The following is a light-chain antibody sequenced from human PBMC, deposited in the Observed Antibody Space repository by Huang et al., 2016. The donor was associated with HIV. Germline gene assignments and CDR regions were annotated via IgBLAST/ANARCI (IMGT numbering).Light chain of an antibody. V-gene: IGKV3-11*01. CDR2: DAS. J-gene: IGKJ4*01. Sequence: EIVLTQSPATLSLSPGERATISCRASQSVNSHLAWYQQKPGQAPRLLIYDASNRATGIPARFSGSGSGTDFTLTISSLEPEDFAVYYCQQRSNWPPIFGGGTKVEIK. CDR3: QQRSNWPPI. CDR1: QSVNSH.